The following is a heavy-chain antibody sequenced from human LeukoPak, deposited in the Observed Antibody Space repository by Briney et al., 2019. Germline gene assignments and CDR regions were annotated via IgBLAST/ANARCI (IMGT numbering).Heavy chain of an antibody. CDR1: GFTFSSYG. D-gene: IGHD3-3*01. CDR3: AKEDRDYDFWSGLNYYGMDV. J-gene: IGHJ6*02. V-gene: IGHV3-30*18. Sequence: GGSLRLSCAASGFTFSSYGMHWVRQAPGKGLEWVAVISYDGSNKYYADSVKGRFTISRDNSKNTLYLQMNSLRAEDTAVYYCAKEDRDYDFWSGLNYYGMDVWGQGTTVTVSS. CDR2: ISYDGSNK.